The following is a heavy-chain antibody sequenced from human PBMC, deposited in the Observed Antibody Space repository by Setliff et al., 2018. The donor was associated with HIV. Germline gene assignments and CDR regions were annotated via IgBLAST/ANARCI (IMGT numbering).Heavy chain of an antibody. Sequence: SETLSLTCTVSGGSINNGAYYWSWIRQHPGKGLEWIGYIYYSGSTYYNPSLKSRVTISVDTSKNQFSLKLSSVTAADTAVYYCARLAPTYYNFWSGLPQDYYYYMDVWGKGTTVTVS. J-gene: IGHJ6*03. V-gene: IGHV4-30-4*08. D-gene: IGHD3-3*01. CDR2: IYYSGST. CDR3: ARLAPTYYNFWSGLPQDYYYYMDV. CDR1: GGSINNGAYY.